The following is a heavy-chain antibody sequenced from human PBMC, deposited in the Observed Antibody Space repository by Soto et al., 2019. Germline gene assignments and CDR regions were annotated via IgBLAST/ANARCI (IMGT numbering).Heavy chain of an antibody. CDR2: INHSGST. V-gene: IGHV4-34*01. Sequence: SATLSLTCAVYGGSFSGYYWSWIRQPPGKGLEWIGEINHSGSTNYNPSLKSRVTISVDTSKNQFSLKLSSVTAADTAVYYCARDGGYSGYDLLSWGQGTLVTVSS. D-gene: IGHD5-12*01. CDR3: ARDGGYSGYDLLS. J-gene: IGHJ4*02. CDR1: GGSFSGYY.